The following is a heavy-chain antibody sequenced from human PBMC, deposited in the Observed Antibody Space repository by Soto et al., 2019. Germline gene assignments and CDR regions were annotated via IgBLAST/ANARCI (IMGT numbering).Heavy chain of an antibody. CDR2: ISAYNGNT. Sequence: ASVKVSCKASGYTFTSYGISWVRQAPGQGLEWMGWISAYNGNTNYAQKFQGRVTMTTDTSTSTAYMELRSLRADDTAMYYCARERLRADSGTSLSYWGQGTLVTVSS. CDR3: ARERLRADSGTSLSY. V-gene: IGHV1-18*01. J-gene: IGHJ4*02. D-gene: IGHD1-1*01. CDR1: GYTFTSYG.